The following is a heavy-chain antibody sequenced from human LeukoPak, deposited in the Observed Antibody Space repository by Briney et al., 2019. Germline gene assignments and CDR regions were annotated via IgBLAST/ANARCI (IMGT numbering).Heavy chain of an antibody. CDR3: AKDRSKGYGSAWPVFDY. V-gene: IGHV3-30*18. J-gene: IGHJ4*02. CDR1: GFTFRNYD. D-gene: IGHD6-19*01. Sequence: PGGSLRLSCTASGFTFRNYDMHWVRQAPGKGLEWVSLISHDETNKYYGDSVKGRFSISRDNSKNTLYLHMNSLKTEDTVVYYCAKDRSKGYGSAWPVFDYGGRETLVTVSS. CDR2: ISHDETNK.